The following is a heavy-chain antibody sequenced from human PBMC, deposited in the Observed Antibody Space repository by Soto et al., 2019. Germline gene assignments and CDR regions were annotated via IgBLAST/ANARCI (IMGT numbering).Heavy chain of an antibody. Sequence: QVQLQQWGAGLLKHSETLSLTCAVYGGSFSGYYCSWIRQPPGKGLEWIGELNDSGSTNYNASLKSRVSISVDTSKNQFSLKLSSVTAADTAVYYCARGRGGVQHWGQGTLVTVSS. J-gene: IGHJ1*01. D-gene: IGHD3-10*01. CDR1: GGSFSGYY. CDR3: ARGRGGVQH. CDR2: LNDSGST. V-gene: IGHV4-34*01.